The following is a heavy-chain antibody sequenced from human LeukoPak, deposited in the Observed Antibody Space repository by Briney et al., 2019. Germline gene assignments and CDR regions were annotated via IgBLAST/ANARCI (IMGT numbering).Heavy chain of an antibody. CDR3: ARDRRYYYDSSGYYDY. Sequence: PGGSLTLSCAASGFTVSSNYMSWVRQAPGKGLEWVSVIYSGGSTYYADSVKGRFTISRDNSKNTLYLQMNSLRAEDTAVYYCARDRRYYYDSSGYYDYWGQGTLVTVSS. J-gene: IGHJ4*02. CDR2: IYSGGST. V-gene: IGHV3-53*01. CDR1: GFTVSSNY. D-gene: IGHD3-22*01.